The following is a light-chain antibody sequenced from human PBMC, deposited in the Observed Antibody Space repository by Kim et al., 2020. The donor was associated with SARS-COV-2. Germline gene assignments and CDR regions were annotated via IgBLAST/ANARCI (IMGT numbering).Light chain of an antibody. Sequence: DIHMTQSPSTLSASVGDRVTITCRASQTISTLLAWYQQKPGKAPKLLIYQASILESGVPSRFSGSRSGTEFSLTISSLQPDDFATYYCQHYNSYPYTFGQGTKLEI. V-gene: IGKV1-5*01. CDR3: QHYNSYPYT. J-gene: IGKJ2*01. CDR2: QAS. CDR1: QTISTL.